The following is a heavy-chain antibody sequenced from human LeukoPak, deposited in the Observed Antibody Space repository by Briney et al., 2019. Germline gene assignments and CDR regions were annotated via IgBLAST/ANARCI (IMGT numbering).Heavy chain of an antibody. CDR3: ARMTHTKILYGYYYGMDV. CDR2: ISNDGSKK. J-gene: IGHJ6*02. CDR1: GFTFRNYA. D-gene: IGHD2-8*01. V-gene: IGHV3-30-3*01. Sequence: PGGSLRLSCAASGFTFRNYAMHWVRQAPGKGLEWVAVISNDGSKKYYADSVKGRFTISRDSSKNTLFVQMNSLRSEDTAVYYCARMTHTKILYGYYYGMDVWGQGTTVTVSS.